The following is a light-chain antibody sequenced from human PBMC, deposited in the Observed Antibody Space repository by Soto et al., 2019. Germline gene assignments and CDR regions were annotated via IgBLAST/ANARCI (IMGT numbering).Light chain of an antibody. CDR2: DAS. Sequence: EIVLTQSPVTLSLSPGERATLSCRASQSISKYLAWYQQKPGQAPRLLIYDASNRAAGIPARFSGSVSGTDFTPTISSLEPEDFAVYYCQQRSNWRGTFGGGTKVEIK. J-gene: IGKJ4*01. CDR1: QSISKY. V-gene: IGKV3-11*01. CDR3: QQRSNWRGT.